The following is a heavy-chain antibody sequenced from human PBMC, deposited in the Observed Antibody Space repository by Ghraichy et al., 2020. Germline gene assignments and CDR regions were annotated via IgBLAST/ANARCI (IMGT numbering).Heavy chain of an antibody. Sequence: GESLRLSCAASGFTFSSYAMSWVRQAPGKGLEWVSGISGGGGNTHYGDSVKGRFTISRDNSKNTLYLQMNSLRAEDTAVYYCAKDRVCSGGSCYFDYWGQGTLVTFSS. CDR2: ISGGGGNT. D-gene: IGHD2-15*01. CDR1: GFTFSSYA. CDR3: AKDRVCSGGSCYFDY. J-gene: IGHJ4*02. V-gene: IGHV3-23*01.